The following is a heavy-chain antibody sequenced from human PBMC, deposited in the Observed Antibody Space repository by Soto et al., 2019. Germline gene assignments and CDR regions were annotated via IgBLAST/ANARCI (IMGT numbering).Heavy chain of an antibody. Sequence: SQTLSLTCVISGDSVSSNSAAWNWIRQSPSRGLEWLGRTYYRSKWYNDYAVSVKSRITINPDTSKNQFSLQLNSVTPEDTAVYYCARDMGYCSSTSCYPPNWFDPWGQGTLVTVSS. CDR2: TYYRSKWYN. CDR3: ARDMGYCSSTSCYPPNWFDP. D-gene: IGHD2-2*01. J-gene: IGHJ5*02. CDR1: GDSVSSNSAA. V-gene: IGHV6-1*01.